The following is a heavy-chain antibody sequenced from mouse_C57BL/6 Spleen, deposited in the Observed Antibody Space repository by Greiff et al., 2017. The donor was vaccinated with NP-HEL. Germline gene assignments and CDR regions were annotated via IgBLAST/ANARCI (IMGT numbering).Heavy chain of an antibody. CDR1: GYTFTSYW. D-gene: IGHD1-1*01. Sequence: VQLQQPGAELVKPGASVKLSCKASGYTFTSYWMQWVKQRPGQGLEWIGEIEPSDSYTNYNQKFKGKATLTVDTSSSTAYMQLSSLTSEDSAVYYCALISTVVVDYWGQGTTLTVSS. CDR3: ALISTVVVDY. J-gene: IGHJ2*01. CDR2: IEPSDSYT. V-gene: IGHV1-50*01.